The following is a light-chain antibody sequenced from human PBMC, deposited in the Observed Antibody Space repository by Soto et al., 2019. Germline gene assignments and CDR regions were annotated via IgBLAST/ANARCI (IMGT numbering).Light chain of an antibody. Sequence: QSALTQPPSASGSPGQSVTISCTGTSXDVGGYNYVSWYQQHPGKAPKLMIYEVTKRPSGVPDRFSGSKSGNTASLTVSGLQAEDEADYYCSSYAGSTPYVFGTGTKFTVL. CDR1: SXDVGGYNY. J-gene: IGLJ1*01. V-gene: IGLV2-8*01. CDR2: EVT. CDR3: SSYAGSTPYV.